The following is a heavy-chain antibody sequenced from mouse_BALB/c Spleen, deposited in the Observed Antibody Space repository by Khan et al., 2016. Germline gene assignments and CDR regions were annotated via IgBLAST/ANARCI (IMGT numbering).Heavy chain of an antibody. CDR2: ISYDGSN. CDR3: ARDPFDYYRSSYWYFDV. V-gene: IGHV3-6*02. CDR1: GYSITSGYY. D-gene: IGHD1-1*01. J-gene: IGHJ1*01. Sequence: EVKLEESGPGLVKPSQSLSLTCPVTGYSITSGYYWNWIRQFPGNKLEWMGYISYDGSNNYNPSLKNRISITRDTSKNQFFLKLNSVTTEDTATSYCARDPFDYYRSSYWYFDVWGAGTTVTVSS.